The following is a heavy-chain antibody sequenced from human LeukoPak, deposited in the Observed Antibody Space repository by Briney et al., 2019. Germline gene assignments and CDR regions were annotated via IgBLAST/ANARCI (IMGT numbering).Heavy chain of an antibody. CDR3: ETLRRSFDAFDI. V-gene: IGHV1-24*01. J-gene: IGHJ3*02. D-gene: IGHD1-26*01. CDR2: FDPEDGET. Sequence: ASVKVSCKVSGYTLTELSMHWVRQAPGKGLEWMGGFDPEDGETIYAQKFQGRVTMTEDTSTDTAYMELSSLRSEDTAVYYCETLRRSFDAFDIWGQGTMVTVSS. CDR1: GYTLTELS.